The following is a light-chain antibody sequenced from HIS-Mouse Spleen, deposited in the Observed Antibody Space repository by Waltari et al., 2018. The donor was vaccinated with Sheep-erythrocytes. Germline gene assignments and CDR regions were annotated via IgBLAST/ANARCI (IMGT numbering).Light chain of an antibody. Sequence: DIVMTQSPLSLPVTPGEPASIPCRSSQSLLHSNGYTYLDWYLQKPGQSPQLLVYLGSNRASGVPDRFSGSGSGTDFTLKISRVEAEDVGVYYCMQALQTPIFTFGPGTKVDIK. J-gene: IGKJ3*01. CDR3: MQALQTPIFT. CDR1: QSLLHSNGYTY. V-gene: IGKV2-28*01. CDR2: LGS.